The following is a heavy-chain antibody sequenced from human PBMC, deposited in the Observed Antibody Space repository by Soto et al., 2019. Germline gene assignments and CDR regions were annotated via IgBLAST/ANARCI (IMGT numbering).Heavy chain of an antibody. D-gene: IGHD3-3*01. Sequence: QVQLVESGGSVVQPGRSLRLSCAASGFTFSSYTLHWVRQAPGKGLEWVALISYDGSNKYYADSVKGRFTISRDNSKNTIYLQMNILRPEDTALFYCASGPYDFWSGYIADAFDVWGQGTMVTVSS. V-gene: IGHV3-30-3*01. CDR2: ISYDGSNK. CDR3: ASGPYDFWSGYIADAFDV. J-gene: IGHJ3*01. CDR1: GFTFSSYT.